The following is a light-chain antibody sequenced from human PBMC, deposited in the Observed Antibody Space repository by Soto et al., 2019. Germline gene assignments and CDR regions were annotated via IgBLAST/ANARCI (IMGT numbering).Light chain of an antibody. J-gene: IGKJ1*01. CDR2: DAS. CDR1: QSVSGTY. CDR3: QQYGSSPPWT. V-gene: IGKV3-20*01. Sequence: EIVLTQSPGTLSLSPGERATLSCRASQSVSGTYLAWYQQKPGLAPRLLIYDASSRATGIPDRFSGSGSGTDFTLTISRLEPEDFAVYYCQQYGSSPPWTFGQGTKVEIK.